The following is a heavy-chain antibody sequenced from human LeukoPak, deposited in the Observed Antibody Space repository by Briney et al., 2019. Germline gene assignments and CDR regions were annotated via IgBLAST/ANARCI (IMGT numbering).Heavy chain of an antibody. CDR1: GGSISSHY. CDR2: TYYTVST. CDR3: AGGGGGGGFDV. Sequence: PETLSLTRTVSGGSISSHYWSWIRQPPGKGLEWIGYTYYTVSTNYNPSLKSRVTISVDTSKIQFSRELGSVTAADTAVYYCAGGGGGGGFDVWGQVTMVTVSS. D-gene: IGHD3-16*01. J-gene: IGHJ3*01. V-gene: IGHV4-59*11.